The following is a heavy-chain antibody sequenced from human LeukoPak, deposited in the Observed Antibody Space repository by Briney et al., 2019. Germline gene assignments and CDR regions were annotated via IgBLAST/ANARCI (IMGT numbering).Heavy chain of an antibody. V-gene: IGHV3-9*01. CDR1: GFTFDDYA. Sequence: GGSLRLSCAASGFTFDDYAMHWVRQAPGKGLEWVSGISWNSGSIGYADSVKGRFTTSRDNAKNSLYLQMNSLRAEDTALYYCAKAQTGYSSGPDDYWGQGTLVTVSS. CDR3: AKAQTGYSSGPDDY. CDR2: ISWNSGSI. J-gene: IGHJ4*02. D-gene: IGHD6-19*01.